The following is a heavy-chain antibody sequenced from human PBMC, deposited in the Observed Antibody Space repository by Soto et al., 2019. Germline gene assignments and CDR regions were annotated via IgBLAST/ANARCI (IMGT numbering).Heavy chain of an antibody. J-gene: IGHJ3*02. CDR1: GGTFSSYT. D-gene: IGHD2-15*01. V-gene: IGHV1-69*04. Sequence: ASVKVSCKASGGTFSSYTISWVRQAPGQGLEWMGRIIPILGIANYAQKFQGRVTITADKSTSTAYMELSSLRSEDTAVYYCARDRGTGYCSGGSCSDAFDIWGQGTMVTVSS. CDR3: ARDRGTGYCSGGSCSDAFDI. CDR2: IIPILGIA.